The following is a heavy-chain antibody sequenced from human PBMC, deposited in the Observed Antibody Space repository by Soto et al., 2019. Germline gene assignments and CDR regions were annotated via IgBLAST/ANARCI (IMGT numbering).Heavy chain of an antibody. J-gene: IGHJ3*02. Sequence: QAQLVQSGAEVKKSGASVRVSCKASGYTLTIYGVTWVRQAPGQVLEWLGRVTPYKADTNSAQNLQGRVTMATDTSTNTAYLELRSLRSDDTAVYFCATDGPSNSGNLYAFDIWGQGTMVTVSA. CDR2: VTPYKADT. V-gene: IGHV1-18*04. D-gene: IGHD5-12*01. CDR1: GYTLTIYG. CDR3: ATDGPSNSGNLYAFDI.